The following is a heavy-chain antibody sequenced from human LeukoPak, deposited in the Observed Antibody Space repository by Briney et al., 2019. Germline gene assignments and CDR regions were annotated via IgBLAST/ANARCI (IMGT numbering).Heavy chain of an antibody. J-gene: IGHJ3*01. Sequence: KPSETLSLVCSVSGGSMSSHYWSWIRQAAGGGLEWIGQIKSSGNTNYNPSVRSRVTMSLDTSKNEFTLRLTSVSAADPAIYYCASDHFDGESKGRSRAEAFDVGAQGTLATV. D-gene: IGHD3-10*01. CDR3: ASDHFDGESKGRSRAEAFDV. V-gene: IGHV4-4*07. CDR2: IKSSGNT. CDR1: GGSMSSHY.